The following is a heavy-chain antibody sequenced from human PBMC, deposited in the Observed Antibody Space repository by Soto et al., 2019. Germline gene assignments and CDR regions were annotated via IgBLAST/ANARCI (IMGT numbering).Heavy chain of an antibody. J-gene: IGHJ6*02. Sequence: ASVKVSCKASGYTFTGYYMHWVRQAPGQGLEWMGWINPNSGGTNYAQKFQGWVTMTRDTSISTAYMELSRLRSDDTAVYYCARAVLIVGATIYYYGMDVWGQGTTVTVSS. CDR2: INPNSGGT. V-gene: IGHV1-2*04. CDR1: GYTFTGYY. CDR3: ARAVLIVGATIYYYGMDV. D-gene: IGHD1-26*01.